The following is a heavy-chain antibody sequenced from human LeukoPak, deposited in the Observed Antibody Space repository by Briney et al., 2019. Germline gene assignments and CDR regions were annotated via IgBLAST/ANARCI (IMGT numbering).Heavy chain of an antibody. D-gene: IGHD3-3*02. CDR1: GGSISSGGYY. V-gene: IGHV4-30-2*01. J-gene: IGHJ4*02. CDR2: IYHSGST. CDR3: ARALGVISLYYFDY. Sequence: SQTLSLTCTVSGGSISSGGYYWSWIRQPPGKGLEWIGYIYHSGSTYYNPSLKSRVTISVDRSKNQFSLKLSSVTAADTAVYYCARALGVISLYYFDYWGQGTLVTVSS.